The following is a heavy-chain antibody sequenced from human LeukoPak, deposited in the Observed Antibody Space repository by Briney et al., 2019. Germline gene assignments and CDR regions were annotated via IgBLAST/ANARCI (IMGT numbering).Heavy chain of an antibody. CDR1: GGSFSGYY. Sequence: SETLSLTCAVYGGSFSGYYWSWIRQPPGKGLEWIGEINHSGSTNYNPSLKSRVTISVDTSKNQFSLKLSFVTAADTAVYYCARGLRRPCSSTSCYTNYYYGMDVWGQGTTVTVSS. V-gene: IGHV4-34*01. CDR3: ARGLRRPCSSTSCYTNYYYGMDV. D-gene: IGHD2-2*02. CDR2: INHSGST. J-gene: IGHJ6*02.